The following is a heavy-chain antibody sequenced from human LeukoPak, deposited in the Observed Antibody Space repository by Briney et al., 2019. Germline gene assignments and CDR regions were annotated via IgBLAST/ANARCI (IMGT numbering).Heavy chain of an antibody. CDR2: IYYSGST. CDR3: ARRDCSGGSCYFQP. J-gene: IGHJ1*01. Sequence: SETLSLTCSVSGGSVSSSSHYWNWIRQPPGKGLEWIGSIYYSGSTNYNPSLQSRVTISVDTSKNQFSLRLSSVTAADTAMYYCARRDCSGGSCYFQPWGQGTLVTVSS. V-gene: IGHV4-39*01. CDR1: GGSVSSSSHY. D-gene: IGHD2-15*01.